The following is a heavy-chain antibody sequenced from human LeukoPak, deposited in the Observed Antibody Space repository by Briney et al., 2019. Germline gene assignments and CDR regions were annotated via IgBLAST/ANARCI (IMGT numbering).Heavy chain of an antibody. V-gene: IGHV4-34*01. CDR3: ASGSPYYYGMDV. CDR1: GGSFSGYY. Sequence: SETLSLTCAVYGGSFSGYYRSWIRQPPGKGLEWIGEINHSGSTNYNPSLKSRATISVDTSKNQFSLKLSSVTAADTAVYYCASGSPYYYGMDVWGQGTTVTVSS. J-gene: IGHJ6*02. CDR2: INHSGST.